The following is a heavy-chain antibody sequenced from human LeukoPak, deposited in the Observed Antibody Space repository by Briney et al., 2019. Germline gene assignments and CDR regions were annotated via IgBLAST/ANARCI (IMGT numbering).Heavy chain of an antibody. CDR1: GGSISSSSYY. CDR2: IYYSGST. J-gene: IGHJ3*02. D-gene: IGHD5-18*01. CDR3: ARVSGNYYSYGFVRDAFDI. Sequence: SETLSLTCTVSGGSISSSSYYWGWIRQPPGKGLEWIGSIYYSGSTYYNPSLKSRVTISVDTSKNQFSLKLSSVTAADTAVYYCARVSGNYYSYGFVRDAFDIWGQGTMVTVSS. V-gene: IGHV4-39*07.